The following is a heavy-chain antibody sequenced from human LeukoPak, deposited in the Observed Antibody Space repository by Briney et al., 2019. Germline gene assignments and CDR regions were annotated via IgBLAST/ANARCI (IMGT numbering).Heavy chain of an antibody. CDR2: INTDGFST. D-gene: IGHD4-17*01. Sequence: GGSLRLSCAASGFISSSYWMHWVRQPPGKGLVYIACINTDGFSTSYADSVKGRFTISRDNAKNTLYLQMYSLRAEDTAVYYCARSRTYGDYGRGLDYWGQGTLVTVSS. CDR3: ARSRTYGDYGRGLDY. J-gene: IGHJ4*02. CDR1: GFISSSYW. V-gene: IGHV3-74*01.